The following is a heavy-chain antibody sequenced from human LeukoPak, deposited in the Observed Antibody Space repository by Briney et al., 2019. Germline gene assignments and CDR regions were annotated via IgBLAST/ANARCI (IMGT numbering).Heavy chain of an antibody. CDR3: ARAAYSNYPGGPYYYYYMDV. CDR1: GFTFSSYS. Sequence: PGGSLRLSCAASGFTFSSYSMNWVRQAPGKGLEWVSYISSSSSTIYYADSVKGRFTTSRDNAKNSLYLQMNSLRAEDTAVYYCARAAYSNYPGGPYYYYYMDVWGKGTTVTVSS. D-gene: IGHD4-11*01. J-gene: IGHJ6*03. V-gene: IGHV3-48*01. CDR2: ISSSSSTI.